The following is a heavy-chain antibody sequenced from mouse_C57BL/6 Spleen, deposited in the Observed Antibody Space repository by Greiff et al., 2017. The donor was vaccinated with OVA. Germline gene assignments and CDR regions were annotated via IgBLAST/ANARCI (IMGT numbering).Heavy chain of an antibody. V-gene: IGHV1-26*01. J-gene: IGHJ3*01. Sequence: VQLQQSGPELVKPGASVKISCKASGYTFTDYYMNWVKQSHGKSLEWIGDINPNNGGTSYNQKFKGKATLTVDKSSSTAYMELRSLTSEDSAVYYCARDYDYDWGFAYWGQGTLVTVSA. CDR1: GYTFTDYY. CDR3: ARDYDYDWGFAY. CDR2: INPNNGGT. D-gene: IGHD2-4*01.